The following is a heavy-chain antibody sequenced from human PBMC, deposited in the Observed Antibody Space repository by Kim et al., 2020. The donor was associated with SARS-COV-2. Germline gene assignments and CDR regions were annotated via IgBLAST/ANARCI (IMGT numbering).Heavy chain of an antibody. D-gene: IGHD1-26*01. Sequence: GGSLRLSCAASGLIVDRNYMNWVRQAPGKGLEWVSVLYTGGTTFYANSVRGRFTISRDDSKNLLYLHMTNVRVEDTAVYYCARDVGGVGVFDIWGQGALVTVSS. J-gene: IGHJ4*02. CDR1: GLIVDRNY. CDR3: ARDVGGVGVFDI. CDR2: LYTGGTT. V-gene: IGHV3-53*01.